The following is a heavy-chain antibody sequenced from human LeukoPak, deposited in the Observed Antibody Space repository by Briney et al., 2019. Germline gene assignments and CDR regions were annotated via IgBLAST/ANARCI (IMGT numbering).Heavy chain of an antibody. CDR1: GFTFSNTW. D-gene: IGHD3-22*01. J-gene: IGHJ4*02. Sequence: GGSLRLSCAASGFTFSNTWMSWVRQAPGKGLEWVGRIRSKRNGGTTDYAAPVRGRFTVSRDDSQNTLFLQMNSLKTDDTAVYYCTADTYDSSTYCHDYWGQGNRVVVSS. CDR2: IRSKRNGGTT. V-gene: IGHV3-15*01. CDR3: TADTYDSSTYCHDY.